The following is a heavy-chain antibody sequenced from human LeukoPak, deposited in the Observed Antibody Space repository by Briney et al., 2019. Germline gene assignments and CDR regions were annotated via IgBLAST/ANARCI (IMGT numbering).Heavy chain of an antibody. J-gene: IGHJ4*02. Sequence: ASVKVSCKASGYTFTSYGISWVRQAPGQGLEWMGWSSAYNGNTNYAQKLQGRVTMTTDTSTSTAYMELRSLRSDDTAVYYCARDQIVGCSSTSCEVNDLDYWGQGALVTVSS. V-gene: IGHV1-18*04. D-gene: IGHD2-2*01. CDR1: GYTFTSYG. CDR2: SSAYNGNT. CDR3: ARDQIVGCSSTSCEVNDLDY.